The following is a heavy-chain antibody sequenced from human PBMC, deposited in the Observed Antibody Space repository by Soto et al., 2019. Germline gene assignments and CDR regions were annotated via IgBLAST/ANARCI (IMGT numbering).Heavy chain of an antibody. J-gene: IGHJ4*02. V-gene: IGHV3-7*04. Sequence: EVHLVESGGGLAQTGGSLRLSCAISESTVSRDWMNWVRQAPGKGLEWVAHINQDGSEKYYVDSVKGRFTISRDNAKKSLYLQMNSLRAGDTAMYYCSGGVGDAFWGQGTLVTVSS. D-gene: IGHD1-26*01. CDR1: ESTVSRDW. CDR2: INQDGSEK. CDR3: SGGVGDAF.